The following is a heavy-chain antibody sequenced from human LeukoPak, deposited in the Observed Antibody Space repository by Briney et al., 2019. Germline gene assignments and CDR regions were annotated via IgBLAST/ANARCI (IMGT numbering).Heavy chain of an antibody. CDR1: GYSFTSYW. D-gene: IGHD2-2*01. Sequence: GESLKISCKGSGYSFTSYWIGWVRQMSGKGLEWMGIIYPGDSDTRYSPSFQGQVTISADKSISTAYLQWSSLKAADTAIYYCARQWGDCSSTSCYFADWGQGTLVTVSS. CDR3: ARQWGDCSSTSCYFAD. CDR2: IYPGDSDT. V-gene: IGHV5-51*01. J-gene: IGHJ4*02.